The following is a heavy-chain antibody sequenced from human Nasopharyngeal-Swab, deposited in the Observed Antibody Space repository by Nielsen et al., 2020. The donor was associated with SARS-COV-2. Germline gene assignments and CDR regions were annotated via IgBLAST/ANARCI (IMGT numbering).Heavy chain of an antibody. D-gene: IGHD4-17*01. J-gene: IGHJ6*02. CDR3: ARDFTGDPSSYYYGMDV. Sequence: SESLSLTCTVSGVSISSYYWRWIRQPPGKGLEWIGYIYYSGSTNYNPSLKSRVTISVDTSKNQFSLKLSSVTAADTAVFYCARDFTGDPSSYYYGMDVWGQGTTVTVSS. CDR2: IYYSGST. CDR1: GVSISSYY. V-gene: IGHV4-59*01.